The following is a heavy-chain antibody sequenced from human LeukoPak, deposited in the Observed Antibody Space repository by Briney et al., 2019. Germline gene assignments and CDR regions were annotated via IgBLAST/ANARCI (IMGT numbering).Heavy chain of an antibody. V-gene: IGHV3-23*01. CDR2: ISGSGGNT. D-gene: IGHD4-11*01. CDR3: AKGVLTTLTPFDY. J-gene: IGHJ4*02. Sequence: PGGSLRLSCAASGFTFSSYAMTWVRQAPGKGLEWVSSISGSGGNTYFADSVKGRFTISRDNSKDTLYLQMNSLRAEDTAVYFCAKGVLTTLTPFDYWAREPWSPSPQ. CDR1: GFTFSSYA.